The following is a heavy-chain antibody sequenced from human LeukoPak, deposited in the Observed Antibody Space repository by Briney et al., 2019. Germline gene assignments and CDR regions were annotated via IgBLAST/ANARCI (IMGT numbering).Heavy chain of an antibody. V-gene: IGHV1-2*02. CDR2: INPNSGGT. Sequence: APVKVSCKASGYTFTGYYMHWVRQAPGQGLEWMGWINPNSGGTNYAQKFQGRVTMTRGTSISTAYMELSRLRSDDTAVYYCARSDSSGPDFDYWGQGTLVTVSS. D-gene: IGHD3-22*01. CDR1: GYTFTGYY. J-gene: IGHJ4*02. CDR3: ARSDSSGPDFDY.